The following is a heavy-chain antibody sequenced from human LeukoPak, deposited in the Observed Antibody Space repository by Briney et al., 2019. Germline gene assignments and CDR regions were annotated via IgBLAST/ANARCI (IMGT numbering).Heavy chain of an antibody. CDR1: GFTFSSYG. V-gene: IGHV3-30*02. J-gene: IGHJ4*02. CDR3: AKDLPGVDYGVSPGGFDY. Sequence: GGSLRLSCAASGFTFSSYGMHWVRQAPGKGLEWVAFIRYDGSNKYYADSVKGRFTISRDNSKNTLYLQMNSLRAEDTAVYYCAKDLPGVDYGVSPGGFDYWGQGTLVTVSS. CDR2: IRYDGSNK. D-gene: IGHD4-17*01.